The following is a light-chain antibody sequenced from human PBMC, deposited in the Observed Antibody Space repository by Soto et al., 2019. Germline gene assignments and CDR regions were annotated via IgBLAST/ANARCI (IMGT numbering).Light chain of an antibody. V-gene: IGKV1-5*01. Sequence: DIQMTQSPSTLSASVGDRVTITCRASQRISSWLAWYQQKPGKAPKVLIYDASSLESGVPSRFSGSGSGTEFTLTSSSLQPDDFATYHCQQYASYPRTFGPGTKVEVK. CDR1: QRISSW. CDR2: DAS. J-gene: IGKJ1*01. CDR3: QQYASYPRT.